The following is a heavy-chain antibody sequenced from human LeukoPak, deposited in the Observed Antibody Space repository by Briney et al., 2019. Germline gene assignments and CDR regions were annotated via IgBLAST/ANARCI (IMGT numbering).Heavy chain of an antibody. Sequence: ASVKVSCKASGYTFTGYYMHWVRQAPGQGLEWMGWINPNSGGTNYAQKFQGRVTMTRDTSISTAYMELSRLRSDDTAVYYCARDGPFLYSSSWVLPPGYGMDVWGQGTTVTVSS. V-gene: IGHV1-2*02. CDR2: INPNSGGT. CDR1: GYTFTGYY. J-gene: IGHJ6*02. D-gene: IGHD6-13*01. CDR3: ARDGPFLYSSSWVLPPGYGMDV.